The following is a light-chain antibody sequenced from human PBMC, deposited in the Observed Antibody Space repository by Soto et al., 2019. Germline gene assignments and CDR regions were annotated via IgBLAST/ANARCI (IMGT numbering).Light chain of an antibody. J-gene: IGKJ2*01. V-gene: IGKV1-39*01. Sequence: DIQMTQSPSSLSASVGDRVTITCRASQNIRNYLNWYQQKPGDAPKLLIYAASTLQGAVPSRFSGSGSGTDFTLTISSLQPEHFATYHCQQGHSTPYTFGQGTRLEI. CDR3: QQGHSTPYT. CDR1: QNIRNY. CDR2: AAS.